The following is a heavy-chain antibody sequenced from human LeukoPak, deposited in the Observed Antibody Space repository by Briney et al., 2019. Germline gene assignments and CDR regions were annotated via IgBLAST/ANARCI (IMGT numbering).Heavy chain of an antibody. V-gene: IGHV1-2*02. D-gene: IGHD2-2*02. CDR2: INPNSGGT. CDR3: ARDPPYCSSTSCYKVRGIKNLTFDP. CDR1: GYTFTGYY. J-gene: IGHJ5*02. Sequence: ASVKVSCKASGYTFTGYYMHWVRQAPGQGLEWMGWINPNSGGTNYAQKFQGRVTMTRDTSISTAYMELSRLRSEDTAVYYCARDPPYCSSTSCYKVRGIKNLTFDPWGQGTLVTVSS.